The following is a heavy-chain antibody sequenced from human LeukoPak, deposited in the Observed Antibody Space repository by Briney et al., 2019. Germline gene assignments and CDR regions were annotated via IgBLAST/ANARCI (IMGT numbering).Heavy chain of an antibody. V-gene: IGHV3-30*03. CDR2: ISNDGNTK. D-gene: IGHD5-24*01. CDR3: ARGMATIGY. CDR1: GFTFSSYG. Sequence: GGSLRLSCSASGFTFSSYGMHWVRQAPGKGLEWVAVISNDGNTKHYADSVQGRFTVSRDNSKNTLYLQMNSLRAEDTAVYYCARGMATIGYWGQGTLVTVSS. J-gene: IGHJ4*02.